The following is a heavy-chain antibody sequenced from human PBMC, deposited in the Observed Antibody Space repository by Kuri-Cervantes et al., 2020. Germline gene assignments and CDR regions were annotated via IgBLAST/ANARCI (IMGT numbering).Heavy chain of an antibody. D-gene: IGHD3-10*01. V-gene: IGHV3-30*19. J-gene: IGHJ4*02. CDR1: GFTFSSYG. CDR2: IWYDGSNK. CDR3: ARSDMVRGVISRGLSF. Sequence: GESLKISCAASGFTFSSYGMHWVRQAPGKGLEWVAVIWYDGSNKYYADSVKGRFTISRDNSKNTLYLQMNSLRAEDTAVYYCARSDMVRGVISRGLSFWGQGTLVTVSS.